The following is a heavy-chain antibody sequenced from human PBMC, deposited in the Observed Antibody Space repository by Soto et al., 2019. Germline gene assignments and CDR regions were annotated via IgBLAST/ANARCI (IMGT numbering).Heavy chain of an antibody. CDR2: IYTTGET. CDR1: GASLSDYY. CDR3: ARGGGYSYGYRY. D-gene: IGHD5-18*01. V-gene: IGHV4-4*07. J-gene: IGHJ4*02. Sequence: QVQLQESGPGLVKPSETLSLICTVSGASLSDYYWSWIRQPAGKGLEWIGRIYTTGETNYNPSLERRVSMSVDTAKNQFSLKLKSVTAADTAVYYCARGGGYSYGYRYWGQGTQVNVSS.